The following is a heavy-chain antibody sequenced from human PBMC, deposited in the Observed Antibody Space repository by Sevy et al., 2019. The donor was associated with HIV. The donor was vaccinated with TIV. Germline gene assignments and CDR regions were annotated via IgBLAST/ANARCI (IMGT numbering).Heavy chain of an antibody. Sequence: GGSLRLSCAASGFTFSSYWMSWVRQAPGKGLEWVANIKQDGSEKYYVDSVKGRFTISRDNAKNSLYLQMNSLRAEDTAVYHCARGIAVGLFDYWGQGTLVTVSS. CDR2: IKQDGSEK. D-gene: IGHD6-19*01. J-gene: IGHJ4*02. CDR3: ARGIAVGLFDY. V-gene: IGHV3-7*01. CDR1: GFTFSSYW.